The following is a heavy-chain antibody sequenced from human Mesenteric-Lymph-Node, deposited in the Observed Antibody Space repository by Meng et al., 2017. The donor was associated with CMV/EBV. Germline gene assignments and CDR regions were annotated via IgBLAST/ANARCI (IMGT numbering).Heavy chain of an antibody. CDR2: IGNDGTNK. J-gene: IGHJ6*02. Sequence: GESLKISCAASGFTFSSYGMHWVRQAPGKGLEWVAFIGNDGTNKYHADSVKGRFTISRDNSKNTLYLQMNSLRAEDTAVYYCARDLGCSSTNCYNRYGMDVWGQGTTVTVSS. V-gene: IGHV3-30*02. CDR1: GFTFSSYG. CDR3: ARDLGCSSTNCYNRYGMDV. D-gene: IGHD2-2*01.